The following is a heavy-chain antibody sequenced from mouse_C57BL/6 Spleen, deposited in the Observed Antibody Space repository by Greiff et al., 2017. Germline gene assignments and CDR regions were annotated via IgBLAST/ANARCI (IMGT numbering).Heavy chain of an antibody. Sequence: QVQLKESGPGLVAPSPSLSITCTVSGFSLTSYGVHWVRQPPGKGLEWLVVIWSDGSTTYNSALKSRLSISKDNSKSQVFLKMNSLQTDDTAMYYCARHEILFYYAMDYWGQGTSVTVSS. CDR2: IWSDGST. CDR3: ARHEILFYYAMDY. V-gene: IGHV2-6-1*01. J-gene: IGHJ4*01. CDR1: GFSLTSYG.